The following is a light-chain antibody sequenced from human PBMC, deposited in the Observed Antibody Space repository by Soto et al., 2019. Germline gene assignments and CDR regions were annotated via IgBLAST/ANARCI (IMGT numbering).Light chain of an antibody. CDR3: QQYESFFPLT. V-gene: IGKV1-5*03. J-gene: IGKJ4*01. CDR1: QNINSW. Sequence: DIQMTQSPSTLSASVGDRVTITCRASQNINSWLAWYQQKPGKAPKLLIYKASNLESWVPSRFSGSGSGTDFTLTISSLQPDDFATYHCQQYESFFPLTFGGGTKVEIK. CDR2: KAS.